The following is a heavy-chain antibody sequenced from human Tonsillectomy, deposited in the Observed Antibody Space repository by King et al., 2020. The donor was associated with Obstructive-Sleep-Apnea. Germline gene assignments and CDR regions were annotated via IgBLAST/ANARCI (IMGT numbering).Heavy chain of an antibody. CDR3: ARSGYSGSYREENFDY. D-gene: IGHD1-26*01. Sequence: VTLQESGPALVKPTQTLTLTCTFSGFSLSTSGMCVSWIRQPPGKALDWLALIDWDDDKYYSTSLKTRLTISKDTSKNQVVLTMTNMDPVDTATYYCARSGYSGSYREENFDYWGQGTLVTVSS. V-gene: IGHV2-70*01. CDR1: GFSLSTSGMC. J-gene: IGHJ4*02. CDR2: IDWDDDK.